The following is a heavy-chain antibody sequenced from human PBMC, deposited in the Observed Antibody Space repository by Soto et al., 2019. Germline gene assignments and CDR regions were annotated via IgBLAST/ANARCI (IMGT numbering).Heavy chain of an antibody. J-gene: IGHJ4*02. CDR2: ISDGGINK. D-gene: IGHD1-26*01. Sequence: QVQLVESGGGVVQPGRSLRLSCAASGFTFSSFDMHWVRQAPGKGLEWVAVISDGGINKYYADSVKGRFTISRDNATNTLYLQMNSLRTEDTAVYYFANERKSGTYYSFDYWGQGTLVTVSS. CDR1: GFTFSSFD. V-gene: IGHV3-30*18. CDR3: ANERKSGTYYSFDY.